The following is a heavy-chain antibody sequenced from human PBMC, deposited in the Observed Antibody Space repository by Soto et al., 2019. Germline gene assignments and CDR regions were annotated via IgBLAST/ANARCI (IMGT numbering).Heavy chain of an antibody. V-gene: IGHV3-30*18. CDR3: AKERIVVVTAASFDY. J-gene: IGHJ4*02. CDR2: ISYDGSNK. D-gene: IGHD2-21*02. Sequence: QVQLVESGGGVVQPGRSLRLSCAASGFTFSSYGMHWVRQAPGKGLEWVAVISYDGSNKYYADSVKGRFTISRDNSKNTLYLQMQSLIAEDTAVYYCAKERIVVVTAASFDYCCQVTLVTV. CDR1: GFTFSSYG.